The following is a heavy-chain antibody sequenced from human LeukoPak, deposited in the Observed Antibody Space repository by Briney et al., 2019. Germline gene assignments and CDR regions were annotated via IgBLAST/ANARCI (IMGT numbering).Heavy chain of an antibody. Sequence: GGSLRLSCAASGFTFSSYWMTWVRQAPGKGLEWVADIKGDGSEKRCEDSVKGRFTVSRDNAKNSLYLQMNSLRAEDTAVYYCARDRYSSGWLDFDYWGQGTLVTVSS. D-gene: IGHD6-19*01. CDR2: IKGDGSEK. J-gene: IGHJ4*02. CDR1: GFTFSSYW. CDR3: ARDRYSSGWLDFDY. V-gene: IGHV3-7*01.